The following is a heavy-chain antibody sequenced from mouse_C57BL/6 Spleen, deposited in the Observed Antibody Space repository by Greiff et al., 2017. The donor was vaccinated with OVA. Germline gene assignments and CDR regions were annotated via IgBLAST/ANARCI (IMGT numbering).Heavy chain of an antibody. V-gene: IGHV1-55*01. Sequence: QVQLQQPGAEPVKPGAPVKMSCKASGYTFTSYWITWVKQRPGQGLEWIGEIYPGSGSTNYNEKFKSKATLTVDTSSSTAYMQLSSVISEDSADYYCARQMVATDYWSHGTTLTGSS. CDR1: GYTFTSYW. D-gene: IGHD2-2*01. CDR3: ARQMVATDY. J-gene: IGHJ2*01. CDR2: IYPGSGST.